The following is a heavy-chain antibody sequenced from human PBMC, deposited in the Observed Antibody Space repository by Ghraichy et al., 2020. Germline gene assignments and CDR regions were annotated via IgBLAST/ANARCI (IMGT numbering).Heavy chain of an antibody. CDR1: GGSISSYY. D-gene: IGHD3-3*01. V-gene: IGHV4-59*01. Sequence: SETLSLTCTVSGGSISSYYWSWIRQPPRRGLQWMGYNYYSGSTNYNPSLKSRVTITVDTSKNQFSLKLSSVTAADTAVYYCARVLEWLGLFDTWGQGTLVTVSS. CDR2: NYYSGST. J-gene: IGHJ5*02. CDR3: ARVLEWLGLFDT.